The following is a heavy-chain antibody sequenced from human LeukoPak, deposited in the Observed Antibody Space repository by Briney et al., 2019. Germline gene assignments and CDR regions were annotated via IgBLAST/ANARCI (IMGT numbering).Heavy chain of an antibody. CDR1: GGSISSYY. D-gene: IGHD1-26*01. CDR2: IYYSGST. J-gene: IGHJ4*02. CDR3: ARRVGDY. V-gene: IGHV4-59*08. Sequence: SETLSLTCTVSGGSISSYYWSWIRQPPGKGLEWIGYIYYSGSTNHNPSLKSRVTISVDTSKNQFSLKLSSVTAADTAVYYCARRVGDYWGQGTLVTVSS.